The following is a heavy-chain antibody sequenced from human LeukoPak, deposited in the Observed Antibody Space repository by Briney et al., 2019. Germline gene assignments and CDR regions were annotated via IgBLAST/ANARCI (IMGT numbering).Heavy chain of an antibody. V-gene: IGHV3-23*01. CDR3: AKEPSLWWSLSYFDY. Sequence: QTGESLRLSCAASGFTFSSYAMSWVRQAPGKGLEWVSAISGSGGSTYYADSVKGRFTISRDNSKNTLYLQMNSLRAEDTAVYYCAKEPSLWWSLSYFDYWGQGTLVTVSS. J-gene: IGHJ4*02. CDR1: GFTFSSYA. D-gene: IGHD2-21*01. CDR2: ISGSGGST.